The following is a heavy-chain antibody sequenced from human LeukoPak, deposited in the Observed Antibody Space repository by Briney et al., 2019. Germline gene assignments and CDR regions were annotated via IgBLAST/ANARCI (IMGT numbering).Heavy chain of an antibody. Sequence: SETLSLTCAVSGGSISSSNWWSWVRQPPGKGLEWIGEIYHSESTNYNPSLKSRVTISVDKSKNQFSLKLSSVTAADTAVYYCARVLNGGSAAGDYWGQGTLVTVSS. D-gene: IGHD6-13*01. CDR2: IYHSEST. V-gene: IGHV4-4*02. J-gene: IGHJ4*02. CDR1: GGSISSSNW. CDR3: ARVLNGGSAAGDY.